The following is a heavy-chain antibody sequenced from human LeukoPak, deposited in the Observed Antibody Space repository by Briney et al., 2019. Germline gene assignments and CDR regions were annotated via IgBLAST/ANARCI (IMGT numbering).Heavy chain of an antibody. J-gene: IGHJ6*03. CDR2: ISGSGGYT. CDR1: GFTFRSYA. Sequence: GGSLRLSCEASGFTFRSYAMSWVRQAPGKGLEWVSSISGSGGYTYYADSVKGRFTISRDNSQNTLYLQMNSLRAEDTAVYYCARADYGDYYYYMDVWGKGTTVTVS. D-gene: IGHD4-17*01. V-gene: IGHV3-23*01. CDR3: ARADYGDYYYYMDV.